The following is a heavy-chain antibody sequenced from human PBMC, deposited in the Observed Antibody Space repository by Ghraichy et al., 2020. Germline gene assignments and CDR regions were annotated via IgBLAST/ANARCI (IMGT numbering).Heavy chain of an antibody. V-gene: IGHV4-61*02. CDR3: AREKYSSGWYDY. J-gene: IGHJ4*02. CDR1: GGSISSGSYY. Sequence: SLNISCIVSGGSISSGSYYWNWIRQPAGKGLEWVGRIYSSGGTYFNPSLKSRVTISVGTSRNKFSLKLSSVTAADSAVYYCAREKYSSGWYDYWGQGTLVTVSS. D-gene: IGHD6-19*01. CDR2: IYSSGGT.